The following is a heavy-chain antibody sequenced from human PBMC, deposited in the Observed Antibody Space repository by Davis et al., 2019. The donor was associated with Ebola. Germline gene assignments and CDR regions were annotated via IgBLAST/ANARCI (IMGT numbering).Heavy chain of an antibody. Sequence: AGSLTLSCAASGFTSSHYSFTWVRQAPGKGLEWFSTIGSSGGSTFYPAPVKGRFTTSRDNSKNTPYLQMNSLRAEDTAIYYCAKGGIRFLDHWGQGTPVTVSS. CDR1: GFTSSHYS. V-gene: IGHV3-23*01. J-gene: IGHJ4*02. CDR2: IGSSGGST. CDR3: AKGGIRFLDH. D-gene: IGHD3-3*01.